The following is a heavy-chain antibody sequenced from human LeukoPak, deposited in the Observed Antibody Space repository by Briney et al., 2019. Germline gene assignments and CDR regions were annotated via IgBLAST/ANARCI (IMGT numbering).Heavy chain of an antibody. CDR3: ARQNDFRLDY. D-gene: IGHD3-3*01. CDR1: GYTFSSYW. CDR2: IYPGDSDT. J-gene: IGHJ4*02. Sequence: KPGESLRISCKGSGYTFSSYWISWVRQMPGKGLEWMGIIYPGDSDTRYSPSLQGQVTISVDTSIGTAYLQWSSLKASDTAIYYCARQNDFRLDYWGQGTLVTVSS. V-gene: IGHV5-51*01.